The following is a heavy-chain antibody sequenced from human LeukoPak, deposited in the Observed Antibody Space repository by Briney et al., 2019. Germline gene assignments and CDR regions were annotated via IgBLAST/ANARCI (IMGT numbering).Heavy chain of an antibody. D-gene: IGHD3-10*01. J-gene: IGHJ4*02. Sequence: GASVKVSCKASGYTFTSYDINWVRQATGQGLEWMGWMNPNSGNTGYAQKFQGRVTITRNTSISTAYMELSSLRSEDTAVYYCARDQGSYYPYGGDYWGQGTLVTVSS. CDR2: MNPNSGNT. CDR1: GYTFTSYD. CDR3: ARDQGSYYPYGGDY. V-gene: IGHV1-8*03.